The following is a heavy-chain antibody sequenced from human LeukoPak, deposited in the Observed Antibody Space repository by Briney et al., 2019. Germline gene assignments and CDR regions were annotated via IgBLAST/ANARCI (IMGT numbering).Heavy chain of an antibody. CDR3: ARNEN. Sequence: GGSLRLSCTASGFTFSTNWMSWVRQAPGKGLEWVASRKEDGSEKCYVDSVKGRFTISRDNAKNSLYLQMNSLRAEDTAMYYCARNENWGQGTLVTVSS. CDR2: RKEDGSEK. CDR1: GFTFSTNW. J-gene: IGHJ4*02. V-gene: IGHV3-7*05.